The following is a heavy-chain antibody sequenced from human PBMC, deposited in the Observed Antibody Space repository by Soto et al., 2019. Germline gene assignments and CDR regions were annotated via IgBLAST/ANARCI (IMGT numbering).Heavy chain of an antibody. J-gene: IGHJ4*02. V-gene: IGHV3-23*01. D-gene: IGHD2-15*01. CDR1: GFTFSSYA. CDR2: ISGSGGST. Sequence: GGSLRLSCAASGFTFSSYAMSWVRQAPGKGLEWVSAISGSGGSTYYADSVKGRFTISRDNSKNTLYLQMNSLRAEDTAVYYCAKARYCSGGSCYWGGYYFDYWGQGTLVTVSS. CDR3: AKARYCSGGSCYWGGYYFDY.